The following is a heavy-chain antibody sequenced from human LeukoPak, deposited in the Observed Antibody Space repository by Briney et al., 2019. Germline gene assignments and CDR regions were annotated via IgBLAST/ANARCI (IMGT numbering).Heavy chain of an antibody. Sequence: ASVKVSCKISGFSLSELSMHWVRQAPGKGLEWMGGFDSEDAETTYAQNFQGRVTMTDDSSTGTAYMELYSLRSDDTAVYFCAAYYSAGAPSFWGQGTLVTVSS. V-gene: IGHV1-24*01. CDR2: FDSEDAET. CDR1: GFSLSELS. D-gene: IGHD2-21*01. CDR3: AAYYSAGAPSF. J-gene: IGHJ4*02.